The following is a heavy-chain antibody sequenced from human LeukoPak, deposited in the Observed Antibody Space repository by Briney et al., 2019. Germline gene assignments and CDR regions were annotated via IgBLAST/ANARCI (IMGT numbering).Heavy chain of an antibody. CDR3: ARDVLSYGDSGVDY. CDR2: VRKKTNKYST. CDR1: GFTFSDHY. V-gene: IGHV3-72*01. D-gene: IGHD2-2*01. J-gene: IGHJ4*02. Sequence: PGGSLRLSCAASGFTFSDHYMDWVRQAPGKGLEWVGRVRKKTNKYSTEYAASVKGRFTISRDDSKNSVYLQMNSLRDEDTAVYYCARDVLSYGDSGVDYWGQGTLVTVSS.